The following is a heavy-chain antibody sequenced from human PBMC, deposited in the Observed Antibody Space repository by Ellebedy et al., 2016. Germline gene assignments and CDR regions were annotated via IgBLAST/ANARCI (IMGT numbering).Heavy chain of an antibody. CDR1: GFTFSSYS. V-gene: IGHV3-48*02. CDR3: ARVIVGATWFPDY. D-gene: IGHD1-26*01. CDR2: ISSSSSTI. Sequence: GESLKISXAASGFTFSSYSMNWVRQAPGKGLEWVSYISSSSSTIYYADSVKGRFTISRDNAKNSLYLQMNSLRDEDTAVYYCARVIVGATWFPDYWGQGTLVTVSS. J-gene: IGHJ4*02.